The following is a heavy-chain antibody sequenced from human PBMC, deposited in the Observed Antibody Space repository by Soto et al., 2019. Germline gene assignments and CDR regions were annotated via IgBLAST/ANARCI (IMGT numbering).Heavy chain of an antibody. CDR3: AREGAAAGNPYFDY. CDR1: GGSISSYY. Sequence: SETLSLTCTVSGGSISSYYWSWIRQPPGKGLEWIGYIYHSGSTNYNPSLKSRATISVDTSKNQFSLKLSSVTAADTAVYYCAREGAAAGNPYFDYWGQGILVTVSS. V-gene: IGHV4-59*01. CDR2: IYHSGST. D-gene: IGHD6-13*01. J-gene: IGHJ4*02.